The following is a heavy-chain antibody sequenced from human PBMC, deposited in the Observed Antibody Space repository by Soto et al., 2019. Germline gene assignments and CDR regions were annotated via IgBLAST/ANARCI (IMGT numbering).Heavy chain of an antibody. Sequence: GASVKVSCKASGYTFTSYAMHWVRQAPGQRLEWMGWINAGNGNTKYSQKFQGRVTITRDTSASTAYMELSSLRSEDTAVYYCANMGLAVAASAFDIWGQGTMVTVSS. D-gene: IGHD6-19*01. CDR3: ANMGLAVAASAFDI. CDR1: GYTFTSYA. J-gene: IGHJ3*02. V-gene: IGHV1-3*01. CDR2: INAGNGNT.